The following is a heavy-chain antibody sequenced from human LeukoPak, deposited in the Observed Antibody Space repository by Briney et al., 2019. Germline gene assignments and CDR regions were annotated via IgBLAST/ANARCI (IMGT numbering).Heavy chain of an antibody. CDR1: GFTSSNAW. D-gene: IGHD3-22*01. CDR3: TTDPSTYYYDSSGRKLDY. CDR2: IKSKTDGGTT. V-gene: IGHV3-15*01. J-gene: IGHJ4*02. Sequence: GGSLRLSCAASGFTSSNAWMSWVRQAPGKGLEWVGRIKSKTDGGTTDYAAPVKGRFTISRDDSKNTLYLQMNSLKTEDTAVYYCTTDPSTYYYDSSGRKLDYWGQGTLVTVSS.